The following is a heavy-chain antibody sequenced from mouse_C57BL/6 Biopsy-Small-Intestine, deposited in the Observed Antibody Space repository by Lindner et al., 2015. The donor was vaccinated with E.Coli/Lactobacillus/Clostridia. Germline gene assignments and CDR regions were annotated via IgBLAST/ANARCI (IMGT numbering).Heavy chain of an antibody. V-gene: IGHV1-39*01. CDR1: GYSFTGYN. J-gene: IGHJ4*01. CDR3: ARSRYDGYYYYAMDY. Sequence: VQLQESGAELVKPGASVKISCKASGYSFTGYNMNWVKQSHGKSLEWIGNINPYYDSTSYNQKFRGKATLTVDKSSSTAYMQLSSLTSEDSAVYYCARSRYDGYYYYAMDYWGQGTSVTVSS. D-gene: IGHD2-3*01. CDR2: INPYYDST.